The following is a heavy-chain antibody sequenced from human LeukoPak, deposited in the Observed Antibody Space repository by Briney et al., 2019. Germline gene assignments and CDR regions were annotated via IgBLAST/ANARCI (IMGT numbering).Heavy chain of an antibody. D-gene: IGHD5-12*01. J-gene: IGHJ4*02. CDR1: GGSFSGYY. CDR2: INHSGST. V-gene: IGHV4-34*01. CDR3: AREGRGYSGYARY. Sequence: SDTLSLTCAVYGGSFSGYYWSGIRQPSGKALECIGEINHSGSTNYNPTLKSRVTISVDTSKNQFSLKLSSVTAADTAVYYCAREGRGYSGYARYWGQGTLVTASS.